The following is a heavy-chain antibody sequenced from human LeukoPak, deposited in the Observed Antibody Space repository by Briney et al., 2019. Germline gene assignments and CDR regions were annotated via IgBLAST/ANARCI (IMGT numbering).Heavy chain of an antibody. Sequence: GESLKISCKGSGYSFTSYWIGWVRQMPGKGLEWIGIIYPGDSDTRYSPSFQGQVTISADKSISTAYLQWSSLKASDTAMYYCARRTYYYDSSGYLNWFDPWGQGTLVTVPS. D-gene: IGHD3-22*01. CDR2: IYPGDSDT. V-gene: IGHV5-51*01. CDR3: ARRTYYYDSSGYLNWFDP. J-gene: IGHJ5*02. CDR1: GYSFTSYW.